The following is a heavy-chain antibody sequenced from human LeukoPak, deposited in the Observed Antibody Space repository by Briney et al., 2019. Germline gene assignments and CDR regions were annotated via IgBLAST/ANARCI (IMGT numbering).Heavy chain of an antibody. J-gene: IGHJ4*02. V-gene: IGHV3-23*01. CDR1: GFTFSSYA. CDR3: AKDRDSGSYLDCFDY. CDR2: ISGSGGST. Sequence: GGSLRLSCAASGFTFSSYAMSWVRQAPGKGLEGVSAISGSGGSTYYADSVKGRFTISRDNSKNTLYLQMNSLRAEDTAVYYCAKDRDSGSYLDCFDYWGQGTPVTVSS. D-gene: IGHD1-26*01.